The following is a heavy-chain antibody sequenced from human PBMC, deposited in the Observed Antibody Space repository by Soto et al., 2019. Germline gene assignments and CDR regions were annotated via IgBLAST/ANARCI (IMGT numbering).Heavy chain of an antibody. CDR2: IIPIFGTA. Sequence: EASVKVSCKASGGSFNRHTISWVRQAPGQGLEWMGGIIPIFGTANHAQKFQGRVTIIADESTSTVYMELSSLRSDDTAIYYCARGWGYDSTDYYYAYWGQGTLVTISS. V-gene: IGHV1-69*13. D-gene: IGHD3-22*01. CDR1: GGSFNRHT. CDR3: ARGWGYDSTDYYYAY. J-gene: IGHJ4*02.